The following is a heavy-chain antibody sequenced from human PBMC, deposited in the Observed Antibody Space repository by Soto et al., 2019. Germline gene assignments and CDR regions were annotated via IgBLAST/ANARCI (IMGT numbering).Heavy chain of an antibody. Sequence: EVQLLESGGGFVQPGGSLRLSCAASGFTFSSYAMSWVRQAPGKGLEWVSAISGSGGSTYYADSVKGRFTISRDNSKNTLYLQMNSLRAEDTAVYYCAKALGQWLVLFDYWGQGTLVTVSS. CDR3: AKALGQWLVLFDY. CDR1: GFTFSSYA. D-gene: IGHD6-19*01. CDR2: ISGSGGST. J-gene: IGHJ4*02. V-gene: IGHV3-23*01.